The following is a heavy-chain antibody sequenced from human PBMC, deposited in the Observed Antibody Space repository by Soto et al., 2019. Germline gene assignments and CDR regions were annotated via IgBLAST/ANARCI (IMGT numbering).Heavy chain of an antibody. CDR1: GGSFSGYY. Sequence: SETLSLTCAVYGGSFSGYYWSWIRQPPGKGLEWIGEINHSGSTNYNPSLKSRVTISVDTSKNKFSLKLSSVTAADTAVYYCARDYVSYDSSGDYSASYFDYWGQGTLVTVSS. D-gene: IGHD3-22*01. V-gene: IGHV4-34*01. J-gene: IGHJ4*02. CDR2: INHSGST. CDR3: ARDYVSYDSSGDYSASYFDY.